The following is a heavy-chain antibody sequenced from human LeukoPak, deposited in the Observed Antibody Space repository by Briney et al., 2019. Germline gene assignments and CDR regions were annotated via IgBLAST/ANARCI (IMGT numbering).Heavy chain of an antibody. Sequence: ASVKVSCKASGYTFTGYYMHWVRQAPGQGLEWMGWINPNSGGTNYAQKFQGRVTMTRDTSISTAYMELSGLRSDDTAVYYCARAPYYYDSSGPEGNDAFDIWGQGTMVTVSS. D-gene: IGHD3-22*01. CDR3: ARAPYYYDSSGPEGNDAFDI. CDR2: INPNSGGT. V-gene: IGHV1-2*02. J-gene: IGHJ3*02. CDR1: GYTFTGYY.